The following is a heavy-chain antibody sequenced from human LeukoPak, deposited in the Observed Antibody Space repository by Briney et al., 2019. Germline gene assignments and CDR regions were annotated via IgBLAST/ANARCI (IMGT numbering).Heavy chain of an antibody. CDR3: ARDGFPGYCSGGSCYGPWYFDY. Sequence: GRSLRLSCAASGFTFSSYAMHWVRQAPGKGLEWVAVISYDGSNKYYADSVKGRFTISRDNSKNTLYPQMNSLRAEDTAVYYCARDGFPGYCSGGSCYGPWYFDYWGQGTLVTVSS. CDR1: GFTFSSYA. J-gene: IGHJ4*02. CDR2: ISYDGSNK. D-gene: IGHD2-15*01. V-gene: IGHV3-30-3*01.